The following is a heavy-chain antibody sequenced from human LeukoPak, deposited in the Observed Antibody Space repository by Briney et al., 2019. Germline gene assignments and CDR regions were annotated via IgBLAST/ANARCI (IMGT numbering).Heavy chain of an antibody. V-gene: IGHV3-33*01. CDR3: ARIGCGGDCYS. CDR1: GFTFSSYG. CDR2: TWYDGSNK. D-gene: IGHD2-21*02. Sequence: QSGGSLRLSCAASGFTFSSYGMHWVRQAPGKGLEWVAVTWYDGSNKYYADSVKGRFTISRDNSKNTLYLQMNSLRAEDTAVYYCARIGCGGDCYSWGQGTLVTVSS. J-gene: IGHJ4*02.